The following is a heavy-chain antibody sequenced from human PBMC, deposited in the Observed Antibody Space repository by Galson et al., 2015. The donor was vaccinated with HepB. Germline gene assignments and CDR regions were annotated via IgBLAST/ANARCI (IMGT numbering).Heavy chain of an antibody. V-gene: IGHV3-30*18. Sequence: SLRLSCAASGFTFSSYGMHWVRQAPGKGLEWVAVILYDGSNKYYADYVKGRFTISRDNSKNTLYLQMNGLRAEDTAVYYYAKDLFRIGEAGPFDYWGQGTLVTVSS. CDR1: GFTFSSYG. CDR2: ILYDGSNK. J-gene: IGHJ4*02. D-gene: IGHD6-13*01. CDR3: AKDLFRIGEAGPFDY.